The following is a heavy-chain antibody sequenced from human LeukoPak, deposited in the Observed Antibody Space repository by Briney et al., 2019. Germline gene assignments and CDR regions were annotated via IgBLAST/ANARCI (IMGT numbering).Heavy chain of an antibody. CDR3: ARAGLGTYYGTYYFDY. J-gene: IGHJ4*02. CDR1: GGSISSSSYY. V-gene: IGHV4-39*01. D-gene: IGHD1-26*01. Sequence: PSETLSLTCTVSGGSISSSSYYWGWIRQPPGKGLEWIGSIYYSESTYYNPSLKSRVTISVDTSKNQFSLKLSSVTAADTAVCYCARAGLGTYYGTYYFDYWGQGTLVTVSS. CDR2: IYYSEST.